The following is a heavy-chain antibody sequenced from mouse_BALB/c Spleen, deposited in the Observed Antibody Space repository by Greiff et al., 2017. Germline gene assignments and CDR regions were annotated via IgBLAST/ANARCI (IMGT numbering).Heavy chain of an antibody. CDR3: ARRLTGTRYAMDY. J-gene: IGHJ4*01. Sequence: EVNLVESGGGLVQPGGSRKLSCAASGFTFSSFGMHWVRQAPEKGLEWVAYISSGSSTIYYADTVKGRFTISRDNPKNTLFLQMTSLRSEDTAMYYCARRLTGTRYAMDYWGQGTSVTVSS. CDR1: GFTFSSFG. D-gene: IGHD4-1*01. V-gene: IGHV5-17*02. CDR2: ISSGSSTI.